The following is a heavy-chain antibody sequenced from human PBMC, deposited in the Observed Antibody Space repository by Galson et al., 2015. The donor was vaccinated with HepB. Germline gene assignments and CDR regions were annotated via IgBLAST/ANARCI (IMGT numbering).Heavy chain of an antibody. CDR3: ARAGIVGATKVLGPPGPLDY. CDR2: INAGNGNT. V-gene: IGHV1-3*01. Sequence: SVKVSCKASGYTFTSYAMHWVRQAPGQRLEWMGWINAGNGNTKYSQKFQGRVTITRDTSASTAYMELSSLRSEDTAVYYCARAGIVGATKVLGPPGPLDYWGQGTLVTVSS. J-gene: IGHJ4*02. D-gene: IGHD1-26*01. CDR1: GYTFTSYA.